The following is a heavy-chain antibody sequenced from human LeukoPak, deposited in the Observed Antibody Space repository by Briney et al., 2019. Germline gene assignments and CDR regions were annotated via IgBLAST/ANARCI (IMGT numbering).Heavy chain of an antibody. CDR1: EDRVSSNSAA. CDR2: TYYRSKWYN. D-gene: IGHD2-21*01. V-gene: IGHV6-1*01. CDR3: ARSGVIDMVPFDH. J-gene: IGHJ4*02. Sequence: SQTLSLTCAISEDRVSSNSAAWNWIRQSPSRGLEWLGRTYYRSKWYNDYAVSVKSRTTINPDTSKNQFSLQLNSVTPEDTAVYYCARSGVIDMVPFDHWGQGTLVTVSS.